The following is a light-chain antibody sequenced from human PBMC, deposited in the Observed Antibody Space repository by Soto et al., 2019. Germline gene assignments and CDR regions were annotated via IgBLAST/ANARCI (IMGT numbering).Light chain of an antibody. CDR3: SSYACSNNLVV. CDR1: SSDVGGYNY. J-gene: IGLJ2*01. V-gene: IGLV2-8*01. CDR2: EVS. Sequence: QLVLTQPPSASGSPGQSVTISCTGTSSDVGGYNYVSWYQQHPGKAPKLMIYEVSKRPSGVPDRFSGSKSGNTASLTVSGLQAEDEADYYCSSYACSNNLVVFGGGTKLTVL.